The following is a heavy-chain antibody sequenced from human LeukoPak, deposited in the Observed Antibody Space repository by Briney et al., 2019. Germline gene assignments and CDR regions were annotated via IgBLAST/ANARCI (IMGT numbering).Heavy chain of an antibody. Sequence: GGSLRLSCAASGFTFSSYGIHSVRQAPGKGLEWVAFIRYDGTNKFYADSVKGRFTISRDISKNTLYLQMDSLRAEDTAVYYCARGARYCSGGSCYEWFDPWGQGTLVTVSS. CDR2: IRYDGTNK. J-gene: IGHJ5*02. CDR1: GFTFSSYG. V-gene: IGHV3-30*02. CDR3: ARGARYCSGGSCYEWFDP. D-gene: IGHD2-15*01.